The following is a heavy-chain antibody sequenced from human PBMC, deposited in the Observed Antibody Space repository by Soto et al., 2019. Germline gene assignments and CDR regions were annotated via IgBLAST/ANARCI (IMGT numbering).Heavy chain of an antibody. CDR3: ARDGGRHSGGIDY. CDR2: IIPIFGTA. V-gene: IGHV1-69*01. CDR1: GGTFSSYS. J-gene: IGHJ4*02. D-gene: IGHD1-26*01. Sequence: QVQLVQSGAEVKKPGSSGKVSCKASGGTFSSYSINWVRQAPGQGLEWMGEIIPIFGTANYAQKLQGRVTITADESTSTADMELSSLRSEDTAVYYCARDGGRHSGGIDYWGQGPLVTVSS.